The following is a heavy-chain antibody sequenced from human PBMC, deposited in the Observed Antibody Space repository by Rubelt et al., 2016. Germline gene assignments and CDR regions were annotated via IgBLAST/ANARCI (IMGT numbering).Heavy chain of an antibody. Sequence: SGSGGSTYYADSVKGRFTISRDNSKNTLYLQMDSLRAEDTAVYYCAKAPAEGGPQRHGDYWGQGTLVTVSS. CDR2: SGSGGST. J-gene: IGHJ4*02. V-gene: IGHV3-23*01. CDR3: AKAPAEGGPQRHGDY. D-gene: IGHD1-1*01.